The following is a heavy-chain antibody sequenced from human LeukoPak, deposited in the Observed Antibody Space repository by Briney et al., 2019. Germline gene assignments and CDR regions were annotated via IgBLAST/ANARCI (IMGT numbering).Heavy chain of an antibody. CDR2: MNPNSGNT. Sequence: GASVKVSCKASGYTFTSYDINWVRQATGQGLEWMGWMNPNSGNTGYAQKFQGRVTMTRNTSISTAYMELSSLRSEDTAVYFCVRAMVAGHKRFYRGQGALVTVSS. CDR1: GYTFTSYD. CDR3: VRAMVAGHKRFY. J-gene: IGHJ4*02. V-gene: IGHV1-8*01. D-gene: IGHD6-19*01.